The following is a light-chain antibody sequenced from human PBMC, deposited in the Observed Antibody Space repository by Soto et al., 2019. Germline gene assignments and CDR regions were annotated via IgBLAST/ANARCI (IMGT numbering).Light chain of an antibody. J-gene: IGKJ2*01. CDR3: QQYDSSPYT. CDR2: GAS. CDR1: QSVNSNY. V-gene: IGKV3-20*01. Sequence: EIVLTQSPGTLSLSPGERATLSCRASQSVNSNYFAWYQQKPGQAPRLLIYGASSRATDIPDRFSGSGSGTDFTLTISRLEPEDFAVYYCQQYDSSPYTFGQGTKLEIK.